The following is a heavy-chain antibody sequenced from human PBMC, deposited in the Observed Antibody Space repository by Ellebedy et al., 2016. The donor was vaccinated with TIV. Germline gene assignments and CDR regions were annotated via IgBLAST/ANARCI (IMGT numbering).Heavy chain of an antibody. CDR3: ASRGVAVQGADY. J-gene: IGHJ4*02. V-gene: IGHV3-74*01. CDR2: INSDGSRT. D-gene: IGHD3-10*01. CDR1: GFTFSSYW. Sequence: PGGSLRLSCAASGFTFSSYWMHWVRQAPGKGLVWVSLINSDGSRTTYADSVKGRFTISRDNAKNTLSLQMNSLRAEDTAVYYCASRGVAVQGADYWGQGTLVTVSS.